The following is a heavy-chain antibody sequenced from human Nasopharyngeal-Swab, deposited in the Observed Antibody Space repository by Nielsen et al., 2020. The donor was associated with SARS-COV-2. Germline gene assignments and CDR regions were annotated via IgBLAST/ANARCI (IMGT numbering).Heavy chain of an antibody. CDR1: GFTFSSYW. D-gene: IGHD5-12*01. Sequence: GESLKISCAASGFTFSSYWMSWVRQAPGRGLEWVANIKQDGSEKYYVDSVKGRFTISRDNAKNSLYLQMNSLRAGDTAVYYCARSRYSGYDFPYMDVWGKGTTVTVSS. J-gene: IGHJ6*03. V-gene: IGHV3-7*01. CDR2: IKQDGSEK. CDR3: ARSRYSGYDFPYMDV.